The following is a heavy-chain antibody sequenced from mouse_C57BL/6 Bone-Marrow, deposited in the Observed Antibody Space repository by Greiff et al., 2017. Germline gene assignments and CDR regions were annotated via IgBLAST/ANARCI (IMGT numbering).Heavy chain of an antibody. CDR1: GFTFSSYA. CDR2: ISDGGSYT. J-gene: IGHJ4*01. V-gene: IGHV5-4*01. D-gene: IGHD1-1*01. Sequence: EVQLVESGGGLVKPGGSLKLSCAASGFTFSSYAMSWVRQTPEKRLEWVATISDGGSYTYYPDNVKGRFTISRDNAKNNLYLQMSHLKSEDTAMYYCARSSDYYGSTSRGDYWGQGTSVTVSS. CDR3: ARSSDYYGSTSRGDY.